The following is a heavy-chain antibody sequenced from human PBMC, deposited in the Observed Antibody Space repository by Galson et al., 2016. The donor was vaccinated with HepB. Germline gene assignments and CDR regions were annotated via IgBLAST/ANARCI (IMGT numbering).Heavy chain of an antibody. CDR3: ARRHEYFLPVGCSVDY. J-gene: IGHJ4*02. CDR1: GFTFSGYG. V-gene: IGHV3-30*03. D-gene: IGHD3-10*02. CDR2: DSMDGRRK. Sequence: LRLSCAASGFTFSGYGMHWVRQAPGKGLEWLAADSMDGRRKFYADSVKGRFTISRDNSNNMLFLQMSRLRSDEPAMYYCARRHEYFLPVGCSVDYWGQGTLVSVSA.